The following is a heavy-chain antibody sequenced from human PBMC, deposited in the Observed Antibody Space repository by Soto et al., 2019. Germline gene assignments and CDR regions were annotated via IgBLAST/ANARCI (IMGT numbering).Heavy chain of an antibody. CDR3: AGAPPADYGGTLGFDY. J-gene: IGHJ4*02. CDR2: IYYSGST. CDR1: GGSISSYY. Sequence: PSETLSLTCTVSGGSISSYYWSWIRQPPGKGLEWIGYIYYSGSTNYNPSLKSRVTISVDTSKNQFSLKLSSVTAADTAVYYCAGAPPADYGGTLGFDYWGQGTLVTVSS. V-gene: IGHV4-59*08. D-gene: IGHD4-17*01.